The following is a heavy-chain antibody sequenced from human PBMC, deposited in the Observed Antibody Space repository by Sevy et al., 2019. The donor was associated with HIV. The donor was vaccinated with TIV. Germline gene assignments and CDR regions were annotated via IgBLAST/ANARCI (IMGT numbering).Heavy chain of an antibody. V-gene: IGHV1-3*01. CDR1: GYNFIFYA. Sequence: ASVKVSCKASGYNFIFYAVHWVRQAPGQCLEWMGWINPGNGITKYSQNFHGRVTITRDTSVTSTYMELASLTSEDTSVYYSAREVEGALKYLDSWGQGTLVTVSS. CDR2: INPGNGIT. J-gene: IGHJ5*01. CDR3: AREVEGALKYLDS. D-gene: IGHD2-2*01.